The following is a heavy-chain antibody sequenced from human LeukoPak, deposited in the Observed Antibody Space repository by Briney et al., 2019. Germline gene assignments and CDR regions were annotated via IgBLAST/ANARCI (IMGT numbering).Heavy chain of an antibody. J-gene: IGHJ4*02. D-gene: IGHD2-21*01. V-gene: IGHV4-38-2*01. CDR3: ARLYCGGDCYTQFDY. Sequence: SETLSLTCAVSGYSISSGYYWGWIRQPPGKGLEWIGSIYHSGSTYYNPSLKSRVTISVDTSKNQLSLKLSSVTAADTAVYYCARLYCGGDCYTQFDYWGQGTLVTVSS. CDR1: GYSISSGYY. CDR2: IYHSGST.